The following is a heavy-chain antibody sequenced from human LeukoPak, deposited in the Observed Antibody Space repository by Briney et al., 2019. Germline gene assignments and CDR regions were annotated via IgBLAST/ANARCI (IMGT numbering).Heavy chain of an antibody. J-gene: IGHJ6*02. V-gene: IGHV3-64D*09. CDR3: VNPGWYYDSSGYSYYYGMDV. CDR2: IVSNGDST. Sequence: GGSLRLSCSASGFTFSRYGMHWVRQAPGKGLEYVSAIVSNGDSTYYADSVKGRFTISRDNTKNTLYLQMNSLRPDDTAVYYCVNPGWYYDSSGYSYYYGMDVWGQGTTVTVSS. D-gene: IGHD3-22*01. CDR1: GFTFSRYG.